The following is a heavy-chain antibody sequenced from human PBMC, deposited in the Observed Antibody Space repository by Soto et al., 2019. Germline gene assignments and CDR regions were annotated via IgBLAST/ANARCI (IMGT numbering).Heavy chain of an antibody. Sequence: PSETLSLTCAVYGGSFSGYYWSWIRQPPGKGLEWIGEINHSGSTNYNPSLKSRVTISVETSKNQFSLKLSSVTAADTAVYYCARPRGNWNYWWFDYWGQGTLVTVSS. J-gene: IGHJ4*02. CDR2: INHSGST. CDR3: ARPRGNWNYWWFDY. V-gene: IGHV4-34*01. D-gene: IGHD1-7*01. CDR1: GGSFSGYY.